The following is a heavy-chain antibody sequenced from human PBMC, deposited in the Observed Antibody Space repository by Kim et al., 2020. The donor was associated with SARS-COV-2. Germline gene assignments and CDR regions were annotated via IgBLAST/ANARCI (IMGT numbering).Heavy chain of an antibody. V-gene: IGHV3-7*03. CDR3: ARGDGCFLL. CDR1: GFTFTGHW. CDR2: IKPDGSEK. J-gene: IGHJ4*02. D-gene: IGHD3-16*01. Sequence: GGSLRLSCAASGFTFTGHWMSWVRQTPGRGLECVASIKPDGSEKYYVDSVKGRFTISRDSTKHSLFLQMNSLRAEDTAVYYCARGDGCFLLCGQGSLVT.